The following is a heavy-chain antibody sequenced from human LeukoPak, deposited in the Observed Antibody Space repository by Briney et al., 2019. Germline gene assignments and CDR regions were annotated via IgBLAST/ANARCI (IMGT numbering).Heavy chain of an antibody. V-gene: IGHV4-59*01. J-gene: IGHJ4*02. CDR2: IYYSGST. Sequence: SETLSLTCTVSGGSISSYYWSWIRQPPGKGLEWIGYIYYSGSTNYNPSLKGRVTISVDTSKNQFSLKLSSVTAADTAVYYCARVEGSSGWYDYWGQGTLVTVSS. D-gene: IGHD6-19*01. CDR1: GGSISSYY. CDR3: ARVEGSSGWYDY.